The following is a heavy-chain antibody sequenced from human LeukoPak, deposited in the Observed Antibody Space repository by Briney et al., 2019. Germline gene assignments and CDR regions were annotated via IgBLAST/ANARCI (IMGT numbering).Heavy chain of an antibody. V-gene: IGHV3-30*02. J-gene: IGHJ5*02. CDR1: GFTFSSYG. Sequence: GGSLRLSCAASGFTFSSYGMHWVRQAPGKGLEWVAFIRYDGSNKYYADSVKGRFTISRDNAKNSLYLQMNSLRAEDTALYYCAKGSAWSITMVRGVMDNWFDPWGQGTLVTVSS. CDR3: AKGSAWSITMVRGVMDNWFDP. CDR2: IRYDGSNK. D-gene: IGHD3-10*01.